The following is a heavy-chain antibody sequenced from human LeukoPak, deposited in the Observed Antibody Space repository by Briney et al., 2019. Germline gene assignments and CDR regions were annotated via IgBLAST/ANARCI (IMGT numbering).Heavy chain of an antibody. D-gene: IGHD4-23*01. CDR1: GYTFTDYY. CDR2: VDPEDGET. CDR3: ATVDYGGQRGWDY. V-gene: IGHV1-69-2*01. Sequence: ASLKISCKVSGYTFTDYYMHWVQQAPGKGLEWMGLVDPEDGETIYAEKFQGRVTITADTSTDTAYMELSSLRSEDTAVYYCATVDYGGQRGWDYWGQGTLVTVSS. J-gene: IGHJ4*02.